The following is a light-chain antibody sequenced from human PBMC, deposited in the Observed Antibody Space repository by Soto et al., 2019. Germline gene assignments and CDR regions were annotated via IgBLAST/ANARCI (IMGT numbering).Light chain of an antibody. CDR3: QQYGSSPPQT. J-gene: IGKJ1*01. CDR1: QSVSSN. Sequence: EIVMTQSPATLSVSPGERATLSCRASQSVSSNLAWYQQKPGQAPRLLIYGASSRATGIPDRFSGSGSGTDFTLTISRLEPEDFAVYYCQQYGSSPPQTFGQGTKV. V-gene: IGKV3-20*01. CDR2: GAS.